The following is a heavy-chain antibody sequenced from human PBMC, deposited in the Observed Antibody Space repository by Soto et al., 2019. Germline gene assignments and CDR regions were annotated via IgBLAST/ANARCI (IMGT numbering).Heavy chain of an antibody. Sequence: GESLKISCKGSGYSFAGYWITWVRQKPGKGLEWMGRIDPSDSQTHYSPSFRGHVTISVTKSITTVFLQWSSLRASDTAMYYCARQIYDSDTGPNFQYYFDSWGQGTPVTVSS. J-gene: IGHJ4*02. V-gene: IGHV5-10-1*01. CDR2: IDPSDSQT. CDR1: GYSFAGYW. CDR3: ARQIYDSDTGPNFQYYFDS. D-gene: IGHD3-22*01.